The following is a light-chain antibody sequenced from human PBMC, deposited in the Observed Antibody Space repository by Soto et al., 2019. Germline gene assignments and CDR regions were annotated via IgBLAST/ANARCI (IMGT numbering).Light chain of an antibody. CDR1: QSISGTF. CDR3: QQYDNLSWT. CDR2: GAS. Sequence: EIVMTQSEATMSVSPLERDKLYCSSGQSISGTFLNWYQQKPGQAPRLLIYGASNRATGTPDRFSGSGSGTDFTLTISRLEPEDFAVYFCQQYDNLSWTFGQGTKVDIK. V-gene: IGKV3-20*01. J-gene: IGKJ1*01.